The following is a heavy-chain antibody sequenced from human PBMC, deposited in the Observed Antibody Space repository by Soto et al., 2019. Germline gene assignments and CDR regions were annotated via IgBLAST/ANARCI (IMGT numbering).Heavy chain of an antibody. D-gene: IGHD2-2*01. CDR1: GYTFTGYY. CDR3: ARDRGYCSSTSCYRYYYYGMDV. Sequence: ASVKVSCKASGYTFTGYYMHWVRQAPGQGLEWMGWINPNSGGTNYAQKFQGWVTMTRDTSISTAYMELSRLRSDDTAVYYCARDRGYCSSTSCYRYYYYGMDVWGQGTTVTVSS. V-gene: IGHV1-2*04. CDR2: INPNSGGT. J-gene: IGHJ6*02.